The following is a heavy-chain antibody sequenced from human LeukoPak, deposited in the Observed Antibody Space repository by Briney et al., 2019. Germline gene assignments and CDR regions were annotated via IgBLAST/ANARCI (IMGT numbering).Heavy chain of an antibody. CDR1: GGSISSYY. CDR3: AGYKLTGDDY. CDR2: IYYSGST. V-gene: IGHV4-59*01. J-gene: IGHJ4*02. Sequence: SETLSLTCTVSGGSISSYYWSWIRQPPGKGLEWIGYIYYSGSTNYSPSLKSRVTISVDTSKNQFSLKLSSVTAAATAVYYCAGYKLTGDDYWGQGTLVTVSS. D-gene: IGHD7-27*01.